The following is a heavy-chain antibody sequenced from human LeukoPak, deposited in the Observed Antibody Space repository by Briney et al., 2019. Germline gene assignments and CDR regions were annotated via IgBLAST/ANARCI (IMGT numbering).Heavy chain of an antibody. D-gene: IGHD6-13*01. CDR3: ARDSGAAAAPNPFDY. CDR2: IYSGGST. J-gene: IGHJ4*02. V-gene: IGHV3-53*01. Sequence: GRSLRLSCAASGFTVSSNYMSWVRQAPGKGLEWVPVIYSGGSTYYADSVKGRFTISRDNAKNSLYLQMNSLRAEDTAVYYCARDSGAAAAPNPFDYWGQGTLVTVSS. CDR1: GFTVSSNY.